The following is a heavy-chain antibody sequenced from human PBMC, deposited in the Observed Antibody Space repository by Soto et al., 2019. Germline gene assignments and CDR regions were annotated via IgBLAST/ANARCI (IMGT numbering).Heavy chain of an antibody. D-gene: IGHD6-19*01. J-gene: IGHJ4*02. CDR3: ARPPGYISDWYYFDL. CDR1: GFTFSSYA. V-gene: IGHV3-30-3*01. CDR2: ISYDGSNK. Sequence: QVQLVESGGGVVQPGRSLRLSCAASGFTFSSYAIHWVRQAPGKGLEWVVVISYDGSNKYYADSVKGRFTISRDNSKNTLYLQMNSLRAEDTAVYYCARPPGYISDWYYFDLWGQGTLVTVSS.